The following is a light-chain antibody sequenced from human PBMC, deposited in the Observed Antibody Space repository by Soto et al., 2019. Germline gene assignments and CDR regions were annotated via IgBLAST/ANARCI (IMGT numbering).Light chain of an antibody. CDR2: NNN. Sequence: QSVLTQPPSASGTPGQRVTISCSGSRSNIGNNAVSWYQHFPGTAPKLLIYNNNQRPSGVPDRFSGSKSGTSASLAISGLQSEDEAGYYCATWDDSLNARGVFGGGTKRTVL. J-gene: IGLJ3*02. V-gene: IGLV1-44*01. CDR3: ATWDDSLNARGV. CDR1: RSNIGNNA.